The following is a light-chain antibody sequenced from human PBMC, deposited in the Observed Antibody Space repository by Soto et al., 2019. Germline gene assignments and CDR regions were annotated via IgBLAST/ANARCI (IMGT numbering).Light chain of an antibody. CDR1: QDISNY. Sequence: DIQMTQSPSSLSASVGDRVTITCRASQDISNYLNWYQQRPGQAPKLLIYDASNLERGVPSRFSGARSGTHFTFAITCLQPEDVATYYCHQSDSLPITFGQGTRLEI. CDR3: HQSDSLPIT. CDR2: DAS. V-gene: IGKV1-33*01. J-gene: IGKJ5*01.